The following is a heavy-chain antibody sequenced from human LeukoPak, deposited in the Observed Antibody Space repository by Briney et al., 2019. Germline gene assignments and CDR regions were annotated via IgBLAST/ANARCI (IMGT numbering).Heavy chain of an antibody. Sequence: GGSLRLSRAASGFTFSSYSMNWVRQAPGKGLEWVSSISSSSSYIYYADSVKGRFTISRDNAKNSLYLQMNSLRAEDTAVYYCATPSNVLWSYWGQGTLVTVSS. D-gene: IGHD3-16*01. CDR3: ATPSNVLWSY. CDR2: ISSSSSYI. V-gene: IGHV3-21*01. CDR1: GFTFSSYS. J-gene: IGHJ4*02.